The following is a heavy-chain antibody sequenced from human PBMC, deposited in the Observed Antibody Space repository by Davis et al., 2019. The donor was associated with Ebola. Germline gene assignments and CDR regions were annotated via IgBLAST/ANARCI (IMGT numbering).Heavy chain of an antibody. CDR3: ARDVGCSGGSCSANFDS. CDR1: GYTFTGYY. Sequence: ASVKVSCKASGYTFTGYYVHWVRQAPGQGLEWMGWNNPNSGGTNYAQKFQGRVTMTRDTSSSTAYMELSRLRSDDTAVYYCARDVGCSGGSCSANFDSWGQGTLVTVSS. J-gene: IGHJ4*02. V-gene: IGHV1-2*02. CDR2: NNPNSGGT. D-gene: IGHD2-15*01.